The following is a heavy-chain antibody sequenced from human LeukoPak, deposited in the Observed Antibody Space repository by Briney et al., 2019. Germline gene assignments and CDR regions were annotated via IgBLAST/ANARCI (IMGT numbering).Heavy chain of an antibody. CDR2: ISSSGGTI. CDR1: GFTFSDYY. D-gene: IGHD4-11*01. Sequence: GGSLRLSCAASGFTFSDYYMSWIRQAPGKGLEWVSYISSSGGTIYYADSVKGRFTISRDNAKNSLYLQMNSLRAEDTAVYYCARVLTTDDAFDIWGQGTMVTVSS. V-gene: IGHV3-11*01. CDR3: ARVLTTDDAFDI. J-gene: IGHJ3*02.